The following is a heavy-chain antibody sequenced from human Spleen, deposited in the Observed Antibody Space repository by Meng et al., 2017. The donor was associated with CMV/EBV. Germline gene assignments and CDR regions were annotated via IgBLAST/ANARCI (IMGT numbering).Heavy chain of an antibody. CDR3: ARNMVVTPTLYYGMDV. V-gene: IGHV1-69*10. CDR1: GGTFSSYA. Sequence: SVKVSCKASGGTFSSYAISWVRQAPGQGLEWMGGIIPILGIANYAQKFQGRVTITADKSTSTAYMELSSLRSDDTAVYYCARNMVVTPTLYYGMDVWGQGTTVTVSS. D-gene: IGHD4-23*01. J-gene: IGHJ6*02. CDR2: IIPILGIA.